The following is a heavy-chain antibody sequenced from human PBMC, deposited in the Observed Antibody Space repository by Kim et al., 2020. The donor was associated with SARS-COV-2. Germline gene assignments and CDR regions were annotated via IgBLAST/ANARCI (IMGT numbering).Heavy chain of an antibody. V-gene: IGHV4-59*08. J-gene: IGHJ4*02. Sequence: SETLSLTCTVSGGSLAPYYWTWIRQAPGKGLEWIGWIWYNGATRYNPSLQSRLTLSVDTSESQVSLMLRSVAAADTAVYYCATFQHYTSDTSLEHWGPGT. CDR3: ATFQHYTSDTSLEH. CDR2: IWYNGAT. CDR1: GGSLAPYY. D-gene: IGHD2-2*02.